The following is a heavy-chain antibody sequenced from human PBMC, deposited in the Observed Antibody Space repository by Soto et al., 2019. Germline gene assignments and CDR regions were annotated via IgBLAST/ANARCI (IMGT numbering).Heavy chain of an antibody. CDR2: IYHSGST. CDR1: GGSISSGGYS. CDR3: ARGGSGFGDRSYYYYGLYG. Sequence: ASETMSLSCAVSGGSISSGGYSWSWIRQPPGKGLEWIGYIYHSGSTYYNPSLKSRVTISVDRSKNQFSLKLSSVTAADTAVYYGARGGSGFGDRSYYYYGLYGWGQGTTVTV. D-gene: IGHD3-10*01. J-gene: IGHJ6*02. V-gene: IGHV4-30-2*01.